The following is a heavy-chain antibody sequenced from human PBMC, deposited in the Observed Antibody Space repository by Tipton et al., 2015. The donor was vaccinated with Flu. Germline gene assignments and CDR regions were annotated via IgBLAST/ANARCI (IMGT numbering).Heavy chain of an antibody. CDR2: IYYSGST. CDR3: ARARAPYYYYAMDV. J-gene: IGHJ6*02. V-gene: IGHV4-39*01. CDR1: GGSISSSSYY. Sequence: TLSLTCTVSGGSISSSSYYWGWIRQPPGKGLEWIGSIYYSGSTYYNPSLKSRVTISVDTSKNQFSLKLSSVTAADTAVYYCARARAPYYYYAMDVWGLGVTVTVSS.